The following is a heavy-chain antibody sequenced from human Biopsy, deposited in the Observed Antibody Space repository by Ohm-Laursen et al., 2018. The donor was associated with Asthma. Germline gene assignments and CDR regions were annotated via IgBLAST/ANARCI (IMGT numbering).Heavy chain of an antibody. D-gene: IGHD2-21*02. J-gene: IGHJ4*02. CDR3: ARGWNCGGDCYSLDS. Sequence: SETLSLTCAVSGDSIDSGDYSWTWIRQSPGVGLEWIGYIYRNGDTHYNPTLKNRVTISIDRSKNQFSLRLRSVAAADTAVYYCARGWNCGGDCYSLDSWGQGTLVTVSS. CDR1: GDSIDSGDYS. V-gene: IGHV4-30-2*06. CDR2: IYRNGDT.